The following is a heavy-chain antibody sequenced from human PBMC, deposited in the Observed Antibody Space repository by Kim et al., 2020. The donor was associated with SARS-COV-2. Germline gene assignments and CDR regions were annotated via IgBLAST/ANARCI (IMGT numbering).Heavy chain of an antibody. V-gene: IGHV3-30-3*01. D-gene: IGHD5-18*01. CDR1: GFTFSSYA. Sequence: GGSLRLSCAASGFTFSSYAMHWVRQAPGKGLEWVAVISYDGSNKYYADSVKGRFTISRDNSKNTLYLQMSSLRAEDTAVYYCARVARVQLWLPFDYWGQG. CDR3: ARVARVQLWLPFDY. CDR2: ISYDGSNK. J-gene: IGHJ4*02.